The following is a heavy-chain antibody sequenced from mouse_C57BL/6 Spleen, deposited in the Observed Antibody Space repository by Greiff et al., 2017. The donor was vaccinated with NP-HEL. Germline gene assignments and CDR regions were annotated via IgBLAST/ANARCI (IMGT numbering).Heavy chain of an antibody. J-gene: IGHJ2*01. Sequence: EVQRVESGGGLVKPGGSLKLSCAASGFTFSSYAMSWVRQTPEKRLEWVATISDGGSYTYYPDNVKGRFTISRDNAKNNLYLQMSHLKSEDTAMYYCARDRGRGSYFDYRGQGTTRTVSS. V-gene: IGHV5-4*01. D-gene: IGHD1-1*01. CDR2: ISDGGSYT. CDR3: ARDRGRGSYFDY. CDR1: GFTFSSYA.